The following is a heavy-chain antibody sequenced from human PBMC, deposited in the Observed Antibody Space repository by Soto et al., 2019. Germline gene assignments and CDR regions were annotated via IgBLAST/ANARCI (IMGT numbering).Heavy chain of an antibody. CDR3: VRDSPYSSALYEGFDS. D-gene: IGHD3-22*01. Sequence: SLRLSCEGSGFTFSSYSMNWVRQTPGKGLEWVSYISSSSATIYYADSVKGRFTISRDNAKKSLYLQMNSLRDEDTAVYFCVRDSPYSSALYEGFDSWGQGTLVTVS. CDR2: ISSSSATI. J-gene: IGHJ4*02. CDR1: GFTFSSYS. V-gene: IGHV3-48*02.